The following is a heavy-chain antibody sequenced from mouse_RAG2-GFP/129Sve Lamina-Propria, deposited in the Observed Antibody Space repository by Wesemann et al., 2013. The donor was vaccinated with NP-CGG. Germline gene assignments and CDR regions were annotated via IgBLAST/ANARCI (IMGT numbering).Heavy chain of an antibody. J-gene: IGHJ2*01. CDR2: IYPGNGDT. Sequence: QVQLQQSGPELVKPGASVKISCKASGYTFTSYNMHWVKQTPRQGLEWIGAIYPGNGDTSYNQKFKGKATLTVDKSSSTAYMQLSSLTNEDSAVYYCTRGINWGFDYWGQGTTLTVSS. CDR3: TRGINWGFDY. V-gene: IGHV1-12*01. D-gene: IGHD4-1*01. CDR1: GYTFTSYN.